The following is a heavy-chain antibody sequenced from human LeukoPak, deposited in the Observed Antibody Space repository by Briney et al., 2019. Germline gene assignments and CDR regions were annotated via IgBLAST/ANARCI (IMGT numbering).Heavy chain of an antibody. CDR1: GFTFSSYV. J-gene: IGHJ5*02. V-gene: IGHV3-23*01. CDR2: ISGGGGST. Sequence: QSGGSLRLSCAASGFTFSSYVMNWVRQAPGKGLEWVSVISGGGGSTYYADSVKGRFTISRDNSKNTLFLQMNSLRAEDTAVYYCAEGGYCSSTSCYVGWFDPWGQGTLVTVSS. CDR3: AEGGYCSSTSCYVGWFDP. D-gene: IGHD2-2*01.